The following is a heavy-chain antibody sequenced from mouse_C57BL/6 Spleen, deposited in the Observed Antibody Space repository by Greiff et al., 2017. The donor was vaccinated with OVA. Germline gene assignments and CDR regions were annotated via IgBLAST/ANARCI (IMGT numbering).Heavy chain of an antibody. Sequence: VQLQQSGPELVKPGASVKISCKASGYTFTDYYMNWVKQSHGKSLEWIGDINPNNGGTSYNQKFKGKATLTVDKSSSTAYMELRSLTSEDSAVYYCAYYYGSSPYYAMDYWGQGTSVTVSS. D-gene: IGHD1-1*01. J-gene: IGHJ4*01. CDR3: AYYYGSSPYYAMDY. CDR2: INPNNGGT. V-gene: IGHV1-26*01. CDR1: GYTFTDYY.